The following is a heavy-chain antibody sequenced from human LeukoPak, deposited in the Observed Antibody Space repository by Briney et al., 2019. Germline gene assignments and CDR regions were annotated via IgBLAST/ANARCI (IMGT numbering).Heavy chain of an antibody. V-gene: IGHV4-59*08. Sequence: SETLSLTCTVSGGSISSYYWSWSRQPPGKRLEWIGYISDSGNTNYNPSLQSRVTISLDTSKNQFSLKLTSVTAADTAVYYCARREAVTGPPRAWFDPWGQGTLVTVSS. J-gene: IGHJ5*02. CDR1: GGSISSYY. CDR3: ARREAVTGPPRAWFDP. D-gene: IGHD6-19*01. CDR2: ISDSGNT.